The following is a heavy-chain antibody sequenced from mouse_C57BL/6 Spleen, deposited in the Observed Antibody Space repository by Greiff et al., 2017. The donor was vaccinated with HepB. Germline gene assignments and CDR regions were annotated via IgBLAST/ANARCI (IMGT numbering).Heavy chain of an antibody. CDR2: INPNNGGN. CDR1: GYTFTDYN. CDR3: APYHSNLYTMDY. J-gene: IGHJ4*01. V-gene: IGHV1-22*01. D-gene: IGHD2-5*01. Sequence: EVQLQQSGPELVKPGASVKMSCKASGYTFTDYNMHWVKQSHGKSLEWIGYINPNNGGNSYNQKFKGKATLTVNKSSSTAYMELRRLTSEDSAVYYCAPYHSNLYTMDYWGQGTSVTVSS.